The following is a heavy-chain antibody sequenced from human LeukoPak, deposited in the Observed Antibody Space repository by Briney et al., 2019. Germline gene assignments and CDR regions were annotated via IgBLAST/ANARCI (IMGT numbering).Heavy chain of an antibody. J-gene: IGHJ5*02. V-gene: IGHV4-59*01. Sequence: PSETLSLTCTVSGASISSYYWSSIRQPPGKGLEWIGYIYYSGSTRYNPSLKSRVTISVDTSKNQFSLKLSSVTAADTAVYYCARVGILRFPSNWFDPWGQGTLVTVSS. CDR3: ARVGILRFPSNWFDP. D-gene: IGHD3-3*01. CDR2: IYYSGST. CDR1: GASISSYY.